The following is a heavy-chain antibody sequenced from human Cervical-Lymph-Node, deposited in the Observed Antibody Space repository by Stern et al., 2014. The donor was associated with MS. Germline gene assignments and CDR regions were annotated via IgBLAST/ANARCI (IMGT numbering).Heavy chain of an antibody. V-gene: IGHV3-7*03. D-gene: IGHD2-21*02. J-gene: IGHJ5*02. Sequence: EVQLVESWGGLVQPGGSLSLSCAASGFTFSSSWSSCVLQAPGKGLECVANIKQDGSEKYYVDSVKGRFTISRDNAKNSLYLQMNSLRAEDTAVYYCARFVVVTAIGWFDPWGQGTLVTVSS. CDR2: IKQDGSEK. CDR3: ARFVVVTAIGWFDP. CDR1: GFTFSSSW.